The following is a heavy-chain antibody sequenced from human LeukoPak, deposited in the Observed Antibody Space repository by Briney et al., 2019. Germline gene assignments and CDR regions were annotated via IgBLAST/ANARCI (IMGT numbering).Heavy chain of an antibody. V-gene: IGHV3-23*01. CDR3: AKAISSSWYYWYFDL. J-gene: IGHJ2*01. CDR1: GFTFRVYA. Sequence: SGGSLRLSCAASGFTFRVYAMTWVRQAPGKGLEWVSGISGSGGSTYYADSVKGRFTISRDNSKNTLYLQMNSLRAEDTAVYYCAKAISSSWYYWYFDLWGRGTLVTVSS. D-gene: IGHD6-13*01. CDR2: ISGSGGST.